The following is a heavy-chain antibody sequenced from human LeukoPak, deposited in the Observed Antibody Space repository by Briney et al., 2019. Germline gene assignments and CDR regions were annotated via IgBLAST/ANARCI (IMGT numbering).Heavy chain of an antibody. Sequence: SETLSLTCTVSDGSIGSYYWSWIRQPPGKGLDWIGYSHVSGNIAYNPSLKSRATMSVDTSKNQVSLKLTSVTAADSAVYYCARHGRHLWFGDSHDYAFDVWGQGTVVTVSS. CDR2: SHVSGNI. J-gene: IGHJ3*01. D-gene: IGHD3-10*01. CDR3: ARHGRHLWFGDSHDYAFDV. CDR1: DGSIGSYY. V-gene: IGHV4-59*08.